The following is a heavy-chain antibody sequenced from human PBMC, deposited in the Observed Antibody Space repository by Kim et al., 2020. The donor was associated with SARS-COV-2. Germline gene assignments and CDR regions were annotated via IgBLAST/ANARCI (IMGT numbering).Heavy chain of an antibody. D-gene: IGHD3-9*01. CDR1: GYTFTSYY. CDR3: ARGPILTGYNPPLSYFDY. J-gene: IGHJ4*02. V-gene: IGHV1-46*01. Sequence: ASVKVSCKASGYTFTSYYMHRVRQAPGQGLEWMGIINPSGGSTSYAQKFQGRVTMTRDTSTSTVYMELSRLRSEDTAVYYCARGPILTGYNPPLSYFDYWGQGTLVTVSS. CDR2: INPSGGST.